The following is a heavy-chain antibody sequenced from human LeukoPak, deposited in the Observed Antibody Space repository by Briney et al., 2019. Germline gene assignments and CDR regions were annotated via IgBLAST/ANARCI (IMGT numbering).Heavy chain of an antibody. J-gene: IGHJ4*02. CDR2: IPYDGSNK. Sequence: GALRLSCAASGFTFSSYAMHWVRQAPGKGLEWVALIPYDGSNKYYADSVKGRFTVSRDNAKNSLYLQMNSLRAEDTAVYYCARTYYDILTGYNPYFDYWGQGTLVTVSS. D-gene: IGHD3-9*01. CDR3: ARTYYDILTGYNPYFDY. CDR1: GFTFSSYA. V-gene: IGHV3-30*04.